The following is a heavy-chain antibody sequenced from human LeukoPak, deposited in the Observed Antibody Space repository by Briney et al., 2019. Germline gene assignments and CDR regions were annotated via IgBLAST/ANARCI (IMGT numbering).Heavy chain of an antibody. CDR2: IKQDGSEK. CDR1: GFTFSSYW. J-gene: IGHJ4*02. D-gene: IGHD3-22*01. CDR3: ATPKDPITMIVVALDY. V-gene: IGHV3-7*01. Sequence: GGSLRLSCAASGFTFSSYWMSWVRQAPGKGLEWVANIKQDGSEKYYVDSVKGRFTISRDNAKNSVYLEMNSLRAEDTAVYYCATPKDPITMIVVALDYWGQGTLVTVSS.